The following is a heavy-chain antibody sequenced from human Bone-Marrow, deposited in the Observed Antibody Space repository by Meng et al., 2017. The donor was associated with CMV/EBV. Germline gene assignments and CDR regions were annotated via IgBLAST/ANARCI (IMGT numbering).Heavy chain of an antibody. CDR3: ARDRYYDILTGYYTYYGMDV. V-gene: IGHV1-69*10. D-gene: IGHD3-9*01. J-gene: IGHJ6*02. CDR2: IIPILGIA. CDR1: GGAFSSYA. Sequence: SVKVSCKASGGAFSSYAISWVRQAPGQGLEWMGGIIPILGIANYAQKFQGRVTITADKSTSTAYMELSSLRSEDTAVYYCARDRYYDILTGYYTYYGMDVWGQGPTVTCSS.